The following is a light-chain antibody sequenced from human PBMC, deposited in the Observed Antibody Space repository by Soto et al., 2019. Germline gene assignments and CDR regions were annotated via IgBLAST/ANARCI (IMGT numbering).Light chain of an antibody. Sequence: DNRLPHPPSTLSAPVGDTVNLTCRASQNIGPRLAWYQLKPGRAPYLLICDASSLEGWAPSRFGGSGSGTQFTLTISNLQPDDCATYDCQQYENYWTFGQGPDVDI. CDR1: QNIGPR. J-gene: IGKJ1*01. CDR2: DAS. V-gene: IGKV1-5*01. CDR3: QQYENYWT.